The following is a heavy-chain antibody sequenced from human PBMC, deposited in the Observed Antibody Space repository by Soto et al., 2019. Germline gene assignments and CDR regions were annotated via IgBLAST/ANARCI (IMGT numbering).Heavy chain of an antibody. Sequence: SETLSLTCTVAGGSVSSGSYYWSWIRQPPGKGLEWIGYIYYSGSTNYNPSLKSRVTISVDTSKNQFSLKLSSVTAADTAVYYCARADIVLVPAAIQSYYYYGMDVWGQGTTVTVSS. CDR3: ARADIVLVPAAIQSYYYYGMDV. J-gene: IGHJ6*02. CDR1: GGSVSSGSYY. V-gene: IGHV4-61*01. D-gene: IGHD2-2*01. CDR2: IYYSGST.